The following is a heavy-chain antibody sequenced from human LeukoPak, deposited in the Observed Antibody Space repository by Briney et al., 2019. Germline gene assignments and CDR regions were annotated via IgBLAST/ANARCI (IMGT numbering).Heavy chain of an antibody. Sequence: PGGSLRLSCAASGFTFDDYAMHWVRQAPGKGLEWVSGISWNSGSIGYADSVKGRFTISRDNAKSSLYLQMNSLRAEDTALYYCAKERDGYNGPFDYWGQGTLVTVSS. J-gene: IGHJ4*02. CDR1: GFTFDDYA. V-gene: IGHV3-9*01. D-gene: IGHD5-24*01. CDR2: ISWNSGSI. CDR3: AKERDGYNGPFDY.